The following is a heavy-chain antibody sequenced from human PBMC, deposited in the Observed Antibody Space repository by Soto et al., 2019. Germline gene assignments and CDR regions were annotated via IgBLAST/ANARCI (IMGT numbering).Heavy chain of an antibody. CDR3: AKGYSGSYLHDAFDI. CDR2: ISGSGANT. J-gene: IGHJ3*02. V-gene: IGHV3-23*01. CDR1: GFSFSSYA. Sequence: PGGSLRLSCAASGFSFSSYAMSWVRQAPGKGLEWVSSISGSGANTYYVDSVKGRFTVSRDNSKNTLYLQMSSLRGEDTAVYYCAKGYSGSYLHDAFDIWGQGPMVTVSS. D-gene: IGHD1-26*01.